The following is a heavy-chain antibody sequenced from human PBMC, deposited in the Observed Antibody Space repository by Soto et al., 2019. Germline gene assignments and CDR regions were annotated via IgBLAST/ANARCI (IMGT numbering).Heavy chain of an antibody. CDR2: IYYSGST. J-gene: IGHJ5*02. CDR3: ARQTIVVVPAAIVGWFDP. V-gene: IGHV4-39*01. D-gene: IGHD2-2*01. Sequence: SETLSLTCTVSGGSISSSSYYWGWIRQPPGKGLEWIGSIYYSGSTYYNPSLKSRVTISVDTSKNQFSLKLSSVTAADTAVYYCARQTIVVVPAAIVGWFDPWGQGTLVTVSS. CDR1: GGSISSSSYY.